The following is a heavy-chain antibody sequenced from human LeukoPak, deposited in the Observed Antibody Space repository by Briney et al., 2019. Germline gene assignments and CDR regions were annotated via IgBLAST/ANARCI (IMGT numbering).Heavy chain of an antibody. J-gene: IGHJ5*02. CDR1: GYSFTSYW. CDR2: IYPGDSDT. D-gene: IGHD2-15*01. V-gene: IGHV5-51*01. CDR3: ARQPLPYCSGGSCYLEPNWFDP. Sequence: GESLKISCKGSGYSFTSYWIGWVRQMPGKGLGWRGIIYPGDSDTRYSPPFQGQVTISADKSISTAYLQWSSLKASDTAMYYCARQPLPYCSGGSCYLEPNWFDPWGQGTLVTVSS.